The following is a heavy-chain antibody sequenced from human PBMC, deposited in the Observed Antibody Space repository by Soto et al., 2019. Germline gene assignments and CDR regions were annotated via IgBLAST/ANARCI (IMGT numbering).Heavy chain of an antibody. Sequence: GGSLRLSCAASGFTFSDYYMSWIRQAPGKGLEWVSYISSSGSTIYYADSVKGRFTISRDNAKNSLYLQMNSLRAEDTAVYYCARANTAMVTRSPAVDYWGQGTLVTVSS. CDR1: GFTFSDYY. D-gene: IGHD5-18*01. J-gene: IGHJ4*02. CDR2: ISSSGSTI. CDR3: ARANTAMVTRSPAVDY. V-gene: IGHV3-11*01.